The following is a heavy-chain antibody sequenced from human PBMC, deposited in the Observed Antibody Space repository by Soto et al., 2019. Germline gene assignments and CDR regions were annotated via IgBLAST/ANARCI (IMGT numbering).Heavy chain of an antibody. J-gene: IGHJ4*02. Sequence: QVQLQESGPGLVQPSETLSLTCSVSGGSINSASYHWSWLRQHPGKGLEFIGYIFYTGSTYYNPSLETRVTLSVDTSKNHVSLRLNAVTAADTAVYYCARLDYGDSAFDSWGRGTLVTVSS. V-gene: IGHV4-31*03. CDR1: GGSINSASYH. CDR2: IFYTGST. CDR3: ARLDYGDSAFDS. D-gene: IGHD4-17*01.